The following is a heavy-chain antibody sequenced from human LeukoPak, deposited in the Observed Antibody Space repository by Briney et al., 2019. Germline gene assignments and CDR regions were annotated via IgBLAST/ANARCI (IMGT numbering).Heavy chain of an antibody. D-gene: IGHD6-6*01. J-gene: IGHJ6*02. CDR3: ARYPFDSSSSDDYYYYCGMDV. CDR1: GGSISSYY. Sequence: PSETLSLTCTVSGGSISSYYWSWIRQPPGKGLEWIGYIYYSGSTHYNPSLKSRVTISVDTSKNQFSLKLSSVTAADTAVYYCARYPFDSSSSDDYYYYCGMDVWGQGTTVTVSS. CDR2: IYYSGST. V-gene: IGHV4-59*08.